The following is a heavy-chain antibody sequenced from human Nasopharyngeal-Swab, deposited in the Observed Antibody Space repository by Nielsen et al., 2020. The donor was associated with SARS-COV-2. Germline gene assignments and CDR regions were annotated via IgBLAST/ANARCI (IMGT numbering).Heavy chain of an antibody. V-gene: IGHV3-30*04. Sequence: GESLKISCAASGFTFSSYAMHWVRQAPGKGLEWVAVISYDGSNKYYADSVKGRFTISRDNSKNTLYLQMNSLRAEDTAVYYCARVRYESSGYFYGMDVWGQGTTVTVSS. CDR2: ISYDGSNK. CDR3: ARVRYESSGYFYGMDV. J-gene: IGHJ6*02. CDR1: GFTFSSYA. D-gene: IGHD3-22*01.